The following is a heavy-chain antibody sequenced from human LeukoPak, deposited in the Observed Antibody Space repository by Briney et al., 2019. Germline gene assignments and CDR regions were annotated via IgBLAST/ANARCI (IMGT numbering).Heavy chain of an antibody. CDR1: GFTFSSYE. CDR3: ANYGDYGNIDY. CDR2: ISSSGSTI. Sequence: PGGSLRLSCAASGFTFSSYEMNWVRQAPGKGLEWVSYISSSGSTIYYADSVKGRFTISRDNAKNSLFLQMNSLRAEDTAVYYCANYGDYGNIDYWGQGPLVTVSS. V-gene: IGHV3-48*03. J-gene: IGHJ4*02. D-gene: IGHD4-17*01.